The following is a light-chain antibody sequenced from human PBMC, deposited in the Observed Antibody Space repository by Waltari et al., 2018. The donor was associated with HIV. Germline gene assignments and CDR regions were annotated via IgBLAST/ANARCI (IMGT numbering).Light chain of an antibody. J-gene: IGLJ3*02. CDR2: GNN. CDR3: AAWDDSLSGWV. V-gene: IGLV1-47*01. Sequence: QSVLTQPPSASGTPGQRVTISCSGSSSNIGTNYVYWYHQLPGTAPKILIYGNNQRPSGVPDRFSGSKAGSSASLAISGLRSEDEADYYCAAWDDSLSGWVFGGGTKLTVL. CDR1: SSNIGTNY.